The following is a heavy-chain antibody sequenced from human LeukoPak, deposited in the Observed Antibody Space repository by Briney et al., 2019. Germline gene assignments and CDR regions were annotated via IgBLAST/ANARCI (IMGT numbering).Heavy chain of an antibody. V-gene: IGHV3-21*01. CDR3: ATSLELGYCSSTSCSASASDDY. Sequence: GGSLRLSCAASGFTFSSYSMNWVSQAPGKGLEWVSSISSSSSYIYYADSVKGRFTISRDNAKNSLYLQMNSLRAEDTAVYYCATSLELGYCSSTSCSASASDDYWGQGTLVTVSS. D-gene: IGHD2-2*01. CDR1: GFTFSSYS. CDR2: ISSSSSYI. J-gene: IGHJ4*02.